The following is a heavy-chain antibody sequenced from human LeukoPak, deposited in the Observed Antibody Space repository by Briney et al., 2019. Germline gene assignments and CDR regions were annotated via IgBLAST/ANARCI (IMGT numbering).Heavy chain of an antibody. J-gene: IGHJ6*03. CDR2: IWYDGSNK. CDR3: AKDGDRGEYYYYYYMDV. V-gene: IGHV3-33*06. D-gene: IGHD3-10*01. CDR1: GXXFXSYG. Sequence: GGXXRXSCAXXGXXFXSYGMHWVRQAPGKGLEWVAVIWYDGSNKYYVDSVKGRFTISRDYSKNTLYLQMNSLRAEDTAVYYCAKDGDRGEYYYYYYMDVWGKGTTVTVSS.